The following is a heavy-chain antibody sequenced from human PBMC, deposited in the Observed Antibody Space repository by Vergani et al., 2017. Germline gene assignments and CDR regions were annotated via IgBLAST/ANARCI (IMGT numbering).Heavy chain of an antibody. CDR1: GLTFSTYA. CDR3: AKVLIVGATDYHYMDV. V-gene: IGHV3-30*04. CDR2: ISYDGSNK. Sequence: QVQLVESGGGVVQPGRSLRLSCTASGLTFSTYAMHWVRQAPGKGLEWVAVISYDGSNKYYADSVKGRLTISRDNSKNTLYLQMNSLRAEDTAVYYCAKVLIVGATDYHYMDVWGKGTTVTVSS. J-gene: IGHJ6*03. D-gene: IGHD1-26*01.